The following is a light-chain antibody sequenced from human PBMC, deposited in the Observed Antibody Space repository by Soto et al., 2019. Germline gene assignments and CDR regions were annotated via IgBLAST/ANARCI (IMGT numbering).Light chain of an antibody. J-gene: IGLJ3*02. CDR2: DVS. CDR3: LSYDSSLSGWV. CDR1: SSDVGGYNY. V-gene: IGLV2-11*01. Sequence: QSALTQPRSVSGSPGQSVTISCTGTSSDVGGYNYVSWYQQHPGKAPKVMIYDVSERPSGVPDRFSGSKSGTSASLAITGLQAEDDADYYCLSYDSSLSGWVFGGGTKVTVL.